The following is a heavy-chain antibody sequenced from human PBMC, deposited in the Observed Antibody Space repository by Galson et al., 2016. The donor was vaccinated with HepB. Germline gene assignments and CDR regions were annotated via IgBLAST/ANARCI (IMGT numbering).Heavy chain of an antibody. Sequence: SLRLSCAASGFTFSMYWMSWVRQAPGKGLVWVARINSDGSSTGYADSVKGRFTISRDNANNSLFLQMNSLRAEDTAVYYCARDMDVPVLGIGVFDIWGQGTMVRVSS. V-gene: IGHV3-74*01. J-gene: IGHJ3*02. CDR3: ARDMDVPVLGIGVFDI. CDR1: GFTFSMYW. D-gene: IGHD1-26*01. CDR2: INSDGSST.